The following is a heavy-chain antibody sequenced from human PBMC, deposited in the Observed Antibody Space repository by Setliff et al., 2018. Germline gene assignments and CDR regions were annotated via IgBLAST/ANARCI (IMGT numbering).Heavy chain of an antibody. Sequence: ASVKVSCKASGHTFGNSGFSWMRQAPGQGLEWVGWIDPKSGRTKYAVKFQGRVTMTRDTSSSTIYMEVNSLTSDDTAVYFCAKQGDLAFDYWGQGTQVTVSS. D-gene: IGHD3-16*01. CDR1: GHTFGNSG. CDR2: IDPKSGRT. V-gene: IGHV1-2*02. J-gene: IGHJ4*02. CDR3: AKQGDLAFDY.